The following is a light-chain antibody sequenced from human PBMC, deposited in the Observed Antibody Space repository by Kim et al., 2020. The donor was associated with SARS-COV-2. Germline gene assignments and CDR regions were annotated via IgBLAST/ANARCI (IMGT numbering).Light chain of an antibody. CDR3: QQYGNLYS. J-gene: IGKJ2*03. CDR1: QDISDY. Sequence: RSASVGDRVTITCQASQDISDYLNWYQQKPGKAPKLLIYDASNLERGVPSRFSGSGSGTDFTFTISSLQPEDFATYYCQQYGNLYSFGQGTKLEIK. V-gene: IGKV1-33*01. CDR2: DAS.